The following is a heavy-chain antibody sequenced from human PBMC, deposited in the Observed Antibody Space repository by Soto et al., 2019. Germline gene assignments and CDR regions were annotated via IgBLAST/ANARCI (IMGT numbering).Heavy chain of an antibody. Sequence: QVQLVESGGGVVQPGRSLRLSCAASGFTFSSYGMHWVRQAPGKGLEWVAVISYDGSNKYYADSVKGRSTISRDNSKNTLYLQMNSLRAEDTAVYYCAKDDCSGGSCYGFGGYWGQGTLVTVSS. V-gene: IGHV3-30*18. CDR3: AKDDCSGGSCYGFGGY. J-gene: IGHJ4*02. CDR1: GFTFSSYG. D-gene: IGHD2-15*01. CDR2: ISYDGSNK.